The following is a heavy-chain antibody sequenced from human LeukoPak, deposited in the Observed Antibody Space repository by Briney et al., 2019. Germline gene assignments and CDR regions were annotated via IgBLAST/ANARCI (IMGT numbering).Heavy chain of an antibody. J-gene: IGHJ5*02. V-gene: IGHV4-59*01. CDR3: ARGSSGWYGNRWFDP. Sequence: PSETLSLTCTVSGGSISSYYWSWIRQPPGKGLEWIWYIYYSGSTNYNPSLKSRVTISVDTSKNQFSLKLSSVTAADTAVYYCARGSSGWYGNRWFDPWGQGTLVTVSS. CDR1: GGSISSYY. CDR2: IYYSGST. D-gene: IGHD6-19*01.